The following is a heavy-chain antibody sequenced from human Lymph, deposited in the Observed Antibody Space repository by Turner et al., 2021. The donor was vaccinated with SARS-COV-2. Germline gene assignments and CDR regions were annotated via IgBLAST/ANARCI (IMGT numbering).Heavy chain of an antibody. D-gene: IGHD5-18*01. J-gene: IGHJ6*02. CDR3: ARDPPIQIWVDYFYYGMDV. Sequence: QVQLVQSGARVKKPGASVKVSCKASGYTFTSYYMHWVRQAPGQGLEWMGIINPSGGSTSYAQKFQGRVTMTRDTSTSTVYMELSSLRSEDTAVYYCARDPPIQIWVDYFYYGMDVWGQGTTVTVSS. CDR2: INPSGGST. CDR1: GYTFTSYY. V-gene: IGHV1-46*01.